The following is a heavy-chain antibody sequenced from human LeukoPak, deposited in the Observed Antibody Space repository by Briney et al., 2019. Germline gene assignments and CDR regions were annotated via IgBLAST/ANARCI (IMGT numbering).Heavy chain of an antibody. J-gene: IGHJ4*02. D-gene: IGHD6-19*01. CDR3: ARDRAVAGGRL. CDR1: GGSFSGYY. Sequence: PSETLSLTCAAYGGSFSGYYWSWIRQPPGKGLEWIGEINHSGSTNYNPSLKSRVTISVDTSKNQFSLKLSSVTAEDTAVYYCARDRAVAGGRLWGQGTLVTVSS. V-gene: IGHV4-34*01. CDR2: INHSGST.